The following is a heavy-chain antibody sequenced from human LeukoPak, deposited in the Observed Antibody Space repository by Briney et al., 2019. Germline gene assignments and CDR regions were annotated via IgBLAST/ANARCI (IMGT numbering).Heavy chain of an antibody. CDR3: ARGSPWGYGDYDTASRAFDI. V-gene: IGHV4-59*01. CDR1: GGSISSYY. D-gene: IGHD4-17*01. J-gene: IGHJ3*02. Sequence: PSETLSLTCTVSGGSISSYYWSWIRQPPGKGLEWIGYICYSGSTNYNPSLKSRVTISVDTSKNQFSLKLSSVTAADTAVYYCARGSPWGYGDYDTASRAFDIWGQGTMVTVSS. CDR2: ICYSGST.